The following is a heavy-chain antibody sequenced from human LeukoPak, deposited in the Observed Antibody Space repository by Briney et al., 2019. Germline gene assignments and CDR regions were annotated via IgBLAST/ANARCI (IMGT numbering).Heavy chain of an antibody. Sequence: GGSLRLSCAASGFTFSNYGMNWVRQAPGKGLEWVSSFSSVVDKTYHADSVKGRFTISRDNSKNTLYLQMNGLRAEDTAVYYCAKGTVRFLEWSQRGYFDYWGQGILVTVSS. CDR2: FSSVVDKT. J-gene: IGHJ4*02. CDR3: AKGTVRFLEWSQRGYFDY. V-gene: IGHV3-23*01. CDR1: GFTFSNYG. D-gene: IGHD3-3*01.